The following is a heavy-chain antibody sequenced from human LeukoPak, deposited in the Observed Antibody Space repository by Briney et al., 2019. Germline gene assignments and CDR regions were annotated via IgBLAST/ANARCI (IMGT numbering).Heavy chain of an antibody. Sequence: ASVKVSCKASGYTFTSYGISWVRQAPGQGLEWMGWISAYNGNTNYAQKLQGRVTMTTDTSTSTAYMELRSLRSDDTAVYYCARVGIYRSSTSCYASDFDYWGQGTLVTVSS. CDR1: GYTFTSYG. J-gene: IGHJ4*02. CDR3: ARVGIYRSSTSCYASDFDY. CDR2: ISAYNGNT. D-gene: IGHD2-2*01. V-gene: IGHV1-18*01.